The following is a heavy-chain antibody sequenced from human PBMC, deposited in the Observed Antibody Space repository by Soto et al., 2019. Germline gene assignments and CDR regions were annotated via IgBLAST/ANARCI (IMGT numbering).Heavy chain of an antibody. D-gene: IGHD3-22*01. V-gene: IGHV2-70*01. CDR1: GFSPSTSGTC. J-gene: IGHJ3*02. CDR2: IDWDDDK. CDR3: ARRGFYDSSGYDDAFDI. Sequence: SGPTLVNPTQTLTLTCTFSGFSPSTSGTCVSWIRQPPGKALEWLALIDWDDDKYYSTSLKSRLTISKDTSKNQVVLTMTNMDPVDTATYYCARRGFYDSSGYDDAFDIWGQGTMVTVSS.